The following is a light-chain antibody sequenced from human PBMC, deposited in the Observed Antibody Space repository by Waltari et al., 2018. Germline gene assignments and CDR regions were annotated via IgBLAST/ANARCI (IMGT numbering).Light chain of an antibody. Sequence: DNKMTQSPSRLTASVGDRVTITCRASQTIYSYLNWYQHKPGEAPNLLIYAASILQSGVPSRFSGSGSGTDFTLTISSLQPEDFATYYCYSMSYTFGQGTKLEIK. V-gene: IGKV1-39*02. J-gene: IGKJ2*01. CDR1: QTIYSY. CDR3: YSMSYT. CDR2: AAS.